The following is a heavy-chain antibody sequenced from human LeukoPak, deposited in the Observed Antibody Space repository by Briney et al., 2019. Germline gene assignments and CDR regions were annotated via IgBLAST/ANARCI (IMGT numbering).Heavy chain of an antibody. V-gene: IGHV3-30*04. J-gene: IGHJ4*02. D-gene: IGHD6-13*01. CDR1: GFTFSSYA. Sequence: GGSLRLSCAASGFTFSSYAMSWVRQAPGKRLEWVAVISYDGSNKYYADSVKGRFTISRDNSKNTLYLQMNSLRAKDTAVYYCARDQIAAALFDYWGQGTLVTVSS. CDR2: ISYDGSNK. CDR3: ARDQIAAALFDY.